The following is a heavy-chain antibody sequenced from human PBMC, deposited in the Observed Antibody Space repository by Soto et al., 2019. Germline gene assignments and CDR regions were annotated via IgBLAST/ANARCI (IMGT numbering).Heavy chain of an antibody. D-gene: IGHD6-6*01. CDR3: ARGRSSSPLAPFGY. CDR1: GGTFSSYA. CDR2: IIPIFGTA. V-gene: IGHV1-69*13. Sequence: GASVKVSCKASGGTFSSYAISWVRQAPGQGLEWMGGIIPIFGTANYAQKFQGRVTITADESTSTAYMELSSLRSEDTAVYYCARGRSSSPLAPFGYWGQGTLVTVSS. J-gene: IGHJ4*02.